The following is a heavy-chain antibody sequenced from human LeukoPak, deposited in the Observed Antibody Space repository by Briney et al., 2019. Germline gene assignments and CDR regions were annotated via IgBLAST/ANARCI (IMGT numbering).Heavy chain of an antibody. CDR1: GGSIGRFH. CDR3: AXVGNHGDYMFFDY. CDR2: IYYNGNT. D-gene: IGHD4-17*01. Sequence: SETLSLTCTVSGGSIGRFHWSWIRQIPGKGLDHIGYIYYNGNTNYNPSLKSRVTMSVDASKNQFSLNVTSVTAADTAVYYCAXVGNHGDYMFFDYWGQGTLVTVSS. J-gene: IGHJ4*02. V-gene: IGHV4-59*01.